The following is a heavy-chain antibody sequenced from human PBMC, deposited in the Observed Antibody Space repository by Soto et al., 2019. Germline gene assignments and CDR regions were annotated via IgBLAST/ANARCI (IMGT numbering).Heavy chain of an antibody. D-gene: IGHD2-2*01. CDR1: GGSVNSYW. V-gene: IGHV4-4*07. CDR3: ARDIGSYAYAEGY. J-gene: IGHJ4*01. CDR2: VYSSGTT. Sequence: SETLSLTCSVSGGSVNSYWWGWIRQPAGKGLEWVGRVYSSGTTDYNPSPNSRATMSVETSKNQFSLKLTSVTAADPAVYYCARDIGSYAYAEGYWGHGIQVTGSS.